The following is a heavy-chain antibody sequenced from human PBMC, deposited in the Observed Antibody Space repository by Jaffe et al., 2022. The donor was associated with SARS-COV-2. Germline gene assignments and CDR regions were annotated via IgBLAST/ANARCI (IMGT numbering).Heavy chain of an antibody. Sequence: QVQLVQSGAEVKKPGSSVKVSCKASGGTFSSYTISWVRQAPGQGLEWMGRIIPILGIANYAQKFQGRVTITADKSTSTAYMELSSLRSEDTAVYYCARGRYSGYENYYYGMDVWGQGTTVTVSS. CDR3: ARGRYSGYENYYYGMDV. V-gene: IGHV1-69*02. CDR2: IIPILGIA. CDR1: GGTFSSYT. D-gene: IGHD5-12*01. J-gene: IGHJ6*02.